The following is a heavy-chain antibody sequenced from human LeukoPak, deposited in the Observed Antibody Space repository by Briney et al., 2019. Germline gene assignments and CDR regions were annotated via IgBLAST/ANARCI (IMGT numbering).Heavy chain of an antibody. CDR2: ISSSSSYI. V-gene: IGHV3-21*01. CDR1: GFPFSCYR. D-gene: IGHD3-9*01. J-gene: IGHJ4*02. CDR3: AREDILTGYYY. Sequence: GGSLRLSCGASGFPFSCYRMNWVRQAPGKGLEWVSSISSSSSYIYYADSVKGRFTISRDNAKNSLYLQMNSLRAEDTAVYYCAREDILTGYYYWGQGTLVTVSS.